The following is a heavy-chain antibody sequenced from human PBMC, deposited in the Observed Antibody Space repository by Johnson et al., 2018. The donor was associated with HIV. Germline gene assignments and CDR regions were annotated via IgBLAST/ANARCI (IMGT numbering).Heavy chain of an antibody. CDR1: GFTFSSYA. CDR2: ISYDGSNK. CDR3: ARVRWQIQSVDVFDI. D-gene: IGHD5-24*01. V-gene: IGHV3-30-3*01. Sequence: QVQLVESGGGLVKPGGSLRLSCAASGFTFSSYAMHWVRQAPGKGLEWVAVISYDGSNKYYADSVKGRFTISRDNAKNSLYLQMNNLRVEDTAVYYCARVRWQIQSVDVFDIWGQGTMVTVSS. J-gene: IGHJ3*02.